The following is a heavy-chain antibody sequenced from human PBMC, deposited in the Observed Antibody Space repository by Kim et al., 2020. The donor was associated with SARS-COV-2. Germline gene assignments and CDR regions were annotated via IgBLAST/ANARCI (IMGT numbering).Heavy chain of an antibody. CDR3: ARGFTMVRGVIKRRPYFDY. CDR2: INHSGST. V-gene: IGHV4-34*01. D-gene: IGHD3-10*01. CDR1: GGSFSGYY. Sequence: SETLSLTCAVYGGSFSGYYWSWIRQPPGKGLEWIGEINHSGSTNYNPSLKSRVTISVDTSKNQFSLKLSSVTAADTAVYYCARGFTMVRGVIKRRPYFDYWGQGTLVTVSS. J-gene: IGHJ4*02.